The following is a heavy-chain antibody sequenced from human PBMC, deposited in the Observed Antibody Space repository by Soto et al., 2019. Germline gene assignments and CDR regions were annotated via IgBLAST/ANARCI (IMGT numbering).Heavy chain of an antibody. D-gene: IGHD7-27*01. CDR3: ARGPPNWGFDY. Sequence: GASVKVSCKASGYTFTRYDINWVRQATGQGLEWVGWMSPNSGNTGYAQKFQGRVTMTRTTSASTAYMELTSLRSDDTAVYYCARGPPNWGFDYWGQGNLVTVSS. V-gene: IGHV1-8*01. CDR2: MSPNSGNT. J-gene: IGHJ4*02. CDR1: GYTFTRYD.